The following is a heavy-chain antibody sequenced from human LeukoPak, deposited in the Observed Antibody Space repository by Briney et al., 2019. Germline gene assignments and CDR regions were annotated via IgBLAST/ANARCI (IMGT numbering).Heavy chain of an antibody. Sequence: PGGSLRLSCAASGFTFSSYSMNWVRQAPGKGLEWVSSISSSSSYIYYADSVKGRFTISRDNSKNTLYLQMNSLRAEDTAVYYCANSALLRGGIIVGALDFDYWGQGTLVTVSS. CDR1: GFTFSSYS. J-gene: IGHJ4*02. V-gene: IGHV3-21*04. D-gene: IGHD1-26*01. CDR3: ANSALLRGGIIVGALDFDY. CDR2: ISSSSSYI.